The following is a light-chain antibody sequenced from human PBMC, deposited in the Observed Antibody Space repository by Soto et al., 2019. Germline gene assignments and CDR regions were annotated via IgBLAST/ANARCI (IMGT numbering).Light chain of an antibody. V-gene: IGLV2-23*01. Sequence: QAVLSQPASVSGSPGHSITISCTGTSSDVGSYNLVSWYQQHPGKAPKLMIYEGSKRPSGVSNRFSGSKSGNKASLTISGLQAEDEADYYCCSYEGSSTSLVFGTGTKVTVL. CDR2: EGS. J-gene: IGLJ1*01. CDR1: SSDVGSYNL. CDR3: CSYEGSSTSLV.